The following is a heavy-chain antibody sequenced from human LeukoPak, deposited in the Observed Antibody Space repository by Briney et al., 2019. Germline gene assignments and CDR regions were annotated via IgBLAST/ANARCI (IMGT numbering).Heavy chain of an antibody. V-gene: IGHV3-23*01. CDR1: GFTFSSYG. Sequence: GGSLRLSCAASGFTFSSYGMSWVRQAPGKGLEWVSAISGSGGSTYYADSVKGRFTISRDNSKNTLYLQMNSLRAEDTAVYYCAKPYQFDRKYYYDSSGYYYFDYWGQGTLVTVSS. CDR2: ISGSGGST. D-gene: IGHD3-22*01. J-gene: IGHJ4*02. CDR3: AKPYQFDRKYYYDSSGYYYFDY.